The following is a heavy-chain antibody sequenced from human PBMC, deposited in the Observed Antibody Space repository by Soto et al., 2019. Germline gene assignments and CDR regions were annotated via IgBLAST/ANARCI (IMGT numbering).Heavy chain of an antibody. CDR2: IIPIFGTA. CDR1: GGTFSSYA. Sequence: QVQLVQSGAEVKKPGSSVKVSCKASGGTFSSYAISWVRQAPGQGLEWMGGIIPIFGTANYAQKFQGRVTITADESTSTAYRELSSLRSEDTAVYYCARGRKRVDFWSGAKGHYYCYGMDVWGQGTTVTVSS. V-gene: IGHV1-69*12. J-gene: IGHJ6*02. D-gene: IGHD3-3*01. CDR3: ARGRKRVDFWSGAKGHYYCYGMDV.